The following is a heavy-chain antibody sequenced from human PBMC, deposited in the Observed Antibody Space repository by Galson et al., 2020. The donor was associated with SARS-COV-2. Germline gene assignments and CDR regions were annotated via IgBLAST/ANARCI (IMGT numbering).Heavy chain of an antibody. CDR3: AKPTVGSCSGGRCYYFDY. CDR1: GFTFSTVA. J-gene: IGHJ4*02. V-gene: IGHV3-23*01. D-gene: IGHD2-15*01. CDR2: ISGSDPGT. Sequence: GESLKISCAASGFTFSTVAMSWVRQTPQKGLEWVSAISGSDPGTYYAGSVKGRFTISRDNAKNTLYLQMNSLRAEDTAVYYCAKPTVGSCSGGRCYYFDYWGQGILVTVSS.